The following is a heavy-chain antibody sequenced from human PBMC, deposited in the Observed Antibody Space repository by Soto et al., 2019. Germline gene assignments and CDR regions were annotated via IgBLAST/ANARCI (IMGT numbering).Heavy chain of an antibody. CDR2: IRQDGSEE. V-gene: IGHV3-7*03. D-gene: IGHD4-17*01. CDR3: ARDAYGGRYWYVDL. CDR1: GFTFSSYW. J-gene: IGHJ2*01. Sequence: EVQLVESGGGLVQPGGSLRLSCAASGFTFSSYWMTWVRQAPGQGLEWVANIRQDGSEEDYVDSVKARFTISRDNAKDSLYLQVNSLRVDDTAVYYGARDAYGGRYWYVDLWGRGTVVTVSS.